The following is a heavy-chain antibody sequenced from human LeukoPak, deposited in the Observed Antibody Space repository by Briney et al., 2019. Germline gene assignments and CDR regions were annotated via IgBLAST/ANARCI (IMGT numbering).Heavy chain of an antibody. CDR2: INPNSGDT. Sequence: ASVKVSCKTSGYTFSGSYIHWVRQAPGQGLEWMGRINPNSGDTNYAQNFQGRVTMTRDTSISTAYMELSRLRSDDTAVYYCASEIVATKYYFDYWGQGTLVTVSS. D-gene: IGHD5-12*01. CDR1: GYTFSGSY. J-gene: IGHJ4*02. CDR3: ASEIVATKYYFDY. V-gene: IGHV1-2*06.